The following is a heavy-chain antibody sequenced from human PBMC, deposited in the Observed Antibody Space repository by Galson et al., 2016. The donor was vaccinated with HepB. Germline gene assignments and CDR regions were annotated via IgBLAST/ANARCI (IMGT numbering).Heavy chain of an antibody. CDR2: IFWDDDK. D-gene: IGHD7-27*01. Sequence: LVKPTQTLTLTCTFSGFSLTTLGVGVGWIRQPPGKALEWLGIIFWDDDKRYNPSLKSSLTITKDIPKNEVVLTLTNVDPADTATYYCAHSPNKLFLFNWALPNYFDPWGQGTLVIVSS. V-gene: IGHV2-5*02. CDR3: AHSPNKLFLFNWALPNYFDP. CDR1: GFSLTTLGVG. J-gene: IGHJ5*02.